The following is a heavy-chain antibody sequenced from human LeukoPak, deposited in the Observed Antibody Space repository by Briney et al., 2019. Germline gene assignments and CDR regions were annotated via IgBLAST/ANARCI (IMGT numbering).Heavy chain of an antibody. CDR1: GYTFTSYY. CDR2: ISPSGGST. J-gene: IGHJ4*02. D-gene: IGHD3-22*01. CDR3: ARDPPKRIYYDSSGYDY. Sequence: GASVKVSCKASGYTFTSYYMHWVRQAPGQGLEWMGIISPSGGSTSYAQKFQGRVTMTRDMSTSTVYMELSSLRSEDTAVYYCARDPPKRIYYDSSGYDYWGQGTLVTVSS. V-gene: IGHV1-46*01.